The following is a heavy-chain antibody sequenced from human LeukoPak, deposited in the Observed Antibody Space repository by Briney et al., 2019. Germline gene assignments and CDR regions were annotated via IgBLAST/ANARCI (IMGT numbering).Heavy chain of an antibody. D-gene: IGHD3-22*01. CDR1: GGSISSYY. J-gene: IGHJ3*02. V-gene: IGHV4-59*01. CDR2: IYYSGST. CDR3: ARSAYYDSSGYYKVAAFDI. Sequence: SETLSLTCTVSGGSISSYYWSWIRQPPGKGLEWIGYIYYSGSTNYNPSLKSRVTISVDTSKNQFSLKLSSVTAADTAVYYCARSAYYDSSGYYKVAAFDIWGQGTMVTVSS.